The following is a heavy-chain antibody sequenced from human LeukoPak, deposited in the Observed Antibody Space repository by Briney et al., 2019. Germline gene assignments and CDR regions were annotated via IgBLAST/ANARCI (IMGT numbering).Heavy chain of an antibody. CDR1: GGSISSYY. CDR2: IYTSGST. Sequence: PSETLCLTCTVSGGSISSYYWSWIRQPAGKGLEWIGRIYTSGSTNYNPSLKSRVTMSVDTSKNQFSLKLSSVTAADTAVYYCARDASSSWFSWFDPWGQGTLVTVSS. V-gene: IGHV4-4*07. J-gene: IGHJ5*02. CDR3: ARDASSSWFSWFDP. D-gene: IGHD6-13*01.